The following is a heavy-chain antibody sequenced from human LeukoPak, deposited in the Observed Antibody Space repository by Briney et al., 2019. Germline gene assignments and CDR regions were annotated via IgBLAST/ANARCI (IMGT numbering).Heavy chain of an antibody. D-gene: IGHD5-24*01. V-gene: IGHV1-2*02. CDR1: GYTFTAYY. CDR3: ARDRGMATVAGMDV. Sequence: ASMKVSCKASGYTFTAYYMHWVRQAPGQGLEWMGWIKSNSGDTNYAQKFQGRVTMTRDTSISTVYMELSRLTSDDTAVYYCARDRGMATVAGMDVWGQGTTLIVSS. CDR2: IKSNSGDT. J-gene: IGHJ6*02.